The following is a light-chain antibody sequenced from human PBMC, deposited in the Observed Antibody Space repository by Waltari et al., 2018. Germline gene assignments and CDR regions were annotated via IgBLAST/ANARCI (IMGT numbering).Light chain of an antibody. CDR3: SSYISSITSWV. J-gene: IGLJ3*02. CDR2: EVK. V-gene: IGLV2-14*01. Sequence: HSALTQPASVSGYPGQSITSSCTGTIRAADDYRHVSRYHQRPGKAPTPMIYEVKKRPSGVSNRFSGSKAGNTASPTISGLQAEDEADYYCSSYISSITSWVFGGGTKVTVL. CDR1: IRAADDYRH.